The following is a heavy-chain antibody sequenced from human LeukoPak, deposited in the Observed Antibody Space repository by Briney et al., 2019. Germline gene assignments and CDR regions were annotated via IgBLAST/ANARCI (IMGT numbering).Heavy chain of an antibody. Sequence: GESLKISCKGSGYSFTSYWIGWVRQMPGKGLEWMGIIYPGDSDTRYSPSFQGQVTISADKSISTAYLQWSSLKATDTAMYYCARHGYSYGYYFDYWGQGTLVTVSS. CDR2: IYPGDSDT. D-gene: IGHD5-18*01. CDR1: GYSFTSYW. V-gene: IGHV5-51*01. CDR3: ARHGYSYGYYFDY. J-gene: IGHJ4*02.